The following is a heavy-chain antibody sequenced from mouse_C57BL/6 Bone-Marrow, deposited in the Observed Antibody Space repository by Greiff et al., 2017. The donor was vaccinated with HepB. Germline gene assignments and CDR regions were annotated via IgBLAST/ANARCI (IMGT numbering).Heavy chain of an antibody. V-gene: IGHV14-2*01. D-gene: IGHD2-5*01. Sequence: EVKLQQSGAELVKPGASVKLSCTASGFNIKDYYMHWVKQRTEQGLEWIGRIDPEDGETKYAPKFQGKATITADTSSNTAYLQTSSLTSEDTAVYYCARKFPYYSNYVAGFAYWGQGTLVTVS. J-gene: IGHJ3*01. CDR2: IDPEDGET. CDR1: GFNIKDYY. CDR3: ARKFPYYSNYVAGFAY.